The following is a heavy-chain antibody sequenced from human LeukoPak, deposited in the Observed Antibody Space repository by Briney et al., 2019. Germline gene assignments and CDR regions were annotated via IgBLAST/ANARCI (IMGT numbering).Heavy chain of an antibody. D-gene: IGHD3-10*02. CDR2: INSDEINT. Sequence: GGSLRLSCAASGFTFTNYWMHWVRQVPGKGLEWVSRINSDEINTSYADSVKGRFTISRDNAKNSLYLQMNSLRAEDTAVYYCAELGITMIGGVWGKGATGTISS. J-gene: IGHJ6*04. V-gene: IGHV3-74*01. CDR3: AELGITMIGGV. CDR1: GFTFTNYW.